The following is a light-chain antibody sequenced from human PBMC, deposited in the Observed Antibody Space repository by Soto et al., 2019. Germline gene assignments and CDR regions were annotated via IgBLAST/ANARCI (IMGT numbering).Light chain of an antibody. J-gene: IGKJ2*01. Sequence: DIVMTQSPDSLAVSLGERATINCKSSQSVLYSSNNKNYLAWYQQKPGQPPNLLIYWASTRECGVPDRFSGSGAGTDSPLTISSLQAEDVAVYYCQQYYNTPSYTFGQGTKLEIK. V-gene: IGKV4-1*01. CDR3: QQYYNTPSYT. CDR1: QSVLYSSNNKNY. CDR2: WAS.